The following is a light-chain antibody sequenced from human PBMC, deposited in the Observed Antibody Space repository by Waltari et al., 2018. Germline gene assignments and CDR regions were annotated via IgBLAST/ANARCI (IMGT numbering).Light chain of an antibody. V-gene: IGKV4-1*01. Sequence: DIVMTQSPDSLAVSLGERATINCKSSQDVRQNFLAWYQQKPRQPPKLLIYWASNRESGVPDRFSGSGSGTDFTLTISSLQAEDVAVYYCQQYHSSPPPWTFGQGTKVEIK. CDR1: QDVRQNF. CDR2: WAS. J-gene: IGKJ1*01. CDR3: QQYHSSPPPWT.